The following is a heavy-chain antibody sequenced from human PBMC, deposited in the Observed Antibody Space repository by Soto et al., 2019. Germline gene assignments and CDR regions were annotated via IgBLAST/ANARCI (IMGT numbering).Heavy chain of an antibody. CDR3: ARHGLRYFDGLGPVIYYYYMDV. Sequence: SETLSLTCTVSGGSISSYYWSWIRQPPGKGLEWIGYIYYSGSTNYNPSLKSRVTISVDTSKNQFSLKRSSVTAADTAVYYCARHGLRYFDGLGPVIYYYYMDVWGKGTTVTVSS. J-gene: IGHJ6*03. CDR2: IYYSGST. V-gene: IGHV4-59*08. CDR1: GGSISSYY. D-gene: IGHD3-9*01.